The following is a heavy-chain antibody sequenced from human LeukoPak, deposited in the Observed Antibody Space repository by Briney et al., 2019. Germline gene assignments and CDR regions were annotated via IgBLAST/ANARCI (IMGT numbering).Heavy chain of an antibody. Sequence: PSETLSLTCTVSGGSISSYYWSWIRQPPGKGLEWIGYIYYSGSTNYNPSLKSRVTISVDTSKNQFSLKLGSVTAADTAVYYCARLQSLGDYGHWYFDLWGRGTLVTVSS. CDR2: IYYSGST. J-gene: IGHJ2*01. CDR3: ARLQSLGDYGHWYFDL. D-gene: IGHD4-17*01. CDR1: GGSISSYY. V-gene: IGHV4-59*01.